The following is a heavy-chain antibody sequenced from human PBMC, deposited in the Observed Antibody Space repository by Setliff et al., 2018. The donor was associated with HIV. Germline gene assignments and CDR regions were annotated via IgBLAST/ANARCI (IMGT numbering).Heavy chain of an antibody. CDR2: IYTSGST. V-gene: IGHV4-4*07. J-gene: IGHJ5*02. D-gene: IGHD2-21*02. Sequence: PSETLSLTCTVSGGSISNYYWSWIRQPAGKGLEWIGRIYTSGSTNYNPSLKSRVTMSVDTSKNQFSLKLSSVTAADTAVYYCATSDWYSWFDPWGQGTLVTVSS. CDR3: ATSDWYSWFDP. CDR1: GGSISNYY.